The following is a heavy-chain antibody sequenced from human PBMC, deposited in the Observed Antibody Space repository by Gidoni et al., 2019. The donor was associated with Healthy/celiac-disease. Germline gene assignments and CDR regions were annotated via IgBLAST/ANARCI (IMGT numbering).Heavy chain of an antibody. D-gene: IGHD3-10*01. CDR3: AKYSMVSFSHYYGMDV. CDR2: ISGSGDNT. J-gene: IGHJ6*02. V-gene: IGHV3-23*01. CDR1: GFTFSSYA. Sequence: EVQLLESGGGLVQPGGSLRRSCAASGFTFSSYAMSWVRQAPGKGLEWVSVISGSGDNTYYADSVKGRFTISRDNSKNTLYLQMNNLRAEDTAVYYCAKYSMVSFSHYYGMDVWGQGTTVTVSS.